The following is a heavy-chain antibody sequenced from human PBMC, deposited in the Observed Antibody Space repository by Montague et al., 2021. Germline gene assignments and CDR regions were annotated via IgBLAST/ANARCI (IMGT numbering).Heavy chain of an antibody. CDR2: FYYNGST. D-gene: IGHD2-15*01. V-gene: IGHV4-39*01. CDR1: GGSISTTSYY. J-gene: IGHJ5*02. Sequence: SETLSLTCTVSGGSISTTSYYWGWIRQPPRKGLEFIGVFYYNGSTYHNPSLKSRVTVSIDTSKNQFSLKLSSVTAADTAVYYCARSLYCKGGSCYSGFDPWGQGTLVTVSS. CDR3: ARSLYCKGGSCYSGFDP.